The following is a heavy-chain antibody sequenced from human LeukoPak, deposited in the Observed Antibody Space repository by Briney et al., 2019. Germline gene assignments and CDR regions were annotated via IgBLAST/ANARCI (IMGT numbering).Heavy chain of an antibody. D-gene: IGHD3-10*01. CDR3: AKGRSSESGSIEFDY. Sequence: GGSLRLSCAASGLTFSNYGMNWVRQAPGKGLEWVSVISYDGSVKYYADSVKGRFTISRDNSKNILYLEMNSLRVEDTAVCYCAKGRSSESGSIEFDYCGWGTLVTVSS. J-gene: IGHJ4*02. V-gene: IGHV3-30*18. CDR1: GLTFSNYG. CDR2: ISYDGSVK.